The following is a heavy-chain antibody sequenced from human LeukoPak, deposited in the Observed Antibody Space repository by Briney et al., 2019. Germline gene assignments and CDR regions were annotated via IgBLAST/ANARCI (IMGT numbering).Heavy chain of an antibody. CDR3: TTDMAVCSGGSCYSNHAFDI. CDR1: GFTFSNAW. J-gene: IGHJ3*02. CDR2: IRSKTDGGTT. D-gene: IGHD2-15*01. Sequence: GGSLRLSCAASGFTFSNAWMSWVRQAPGKGLEWVGRIRSKTDGGTTDYAAPVKGRFTISRDDSKNTLYLQMNSLKTEDTAVYYCTTDMAVCSGGSCYSNHAFDIWGQGTMVTVSS. V-gene: IGHV3-15*01.